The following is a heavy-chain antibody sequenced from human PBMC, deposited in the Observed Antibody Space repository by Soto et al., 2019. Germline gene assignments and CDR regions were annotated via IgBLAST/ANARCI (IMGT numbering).Heavy chain of an antibody. J-gene: IGHJ5*02. Sequence: QVHLVQSETEVKEPGASVTVSCKTSDYTFTGYVINWVRQAPGQGLEWLGWISSRNGNTNYARKYQGRLTMTTNTSATRAYMELRSLRSDDTAVYFCARGTVASARWFGPWGQGTLVTVSS. CDR1: DYTFTGYV. CDR2: ISSRNGNT. V-gene: IGHV1-18*04. D-gene: IGHD4-17*01. CDR3: ARGTVASARWFGP.